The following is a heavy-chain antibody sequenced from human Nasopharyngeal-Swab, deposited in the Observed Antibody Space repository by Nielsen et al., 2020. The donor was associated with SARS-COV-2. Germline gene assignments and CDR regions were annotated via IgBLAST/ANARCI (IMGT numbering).Heavy chain of an antibody. CDR3: ARDLTYGAYWFDP. CDR2: MWYHGGDE. CDR1: EFTVSTHG. D-gene: IGHD4/OR15-4a*01. J-gene: IGHJ5*02. V-gene: IGHV3-33*01. Sequence: GESLKISCEGSEFTVSTHGMHWVRQPPGKGLEWVAHMWYHGGDENYADSVRGRFTISRDISKNTVYLQMNSLKVEDTAVYFCARDLTYGAYWFDPWSQGTLVTVSS.